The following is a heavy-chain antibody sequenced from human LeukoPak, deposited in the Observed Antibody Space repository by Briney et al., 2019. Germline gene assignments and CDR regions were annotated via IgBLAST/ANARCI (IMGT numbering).Heavy chain of an antibody. CDR2: IYYSGST. CDR3: ARAGDYVWGSYHDY. D-gene: IGHD3-16*02. Sequence: PSETLSLTCTVSGGSISSYYWSWIWQPPGKGLEWIGYIYYSGSTNYNPSLKSRVTISVDTSKNQFSLKLSSVTAADTAVYYCARAGDYVWGSYHDYWGQGTLVTVSS. CDR1: GGSISSYY. J-gene: IGHJ4*02. V-gene: IGHV4-59*01.